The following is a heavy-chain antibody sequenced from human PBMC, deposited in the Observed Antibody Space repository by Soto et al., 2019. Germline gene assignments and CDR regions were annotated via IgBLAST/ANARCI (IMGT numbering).Heavy chain of an antibody. V-gene: IGHV3-23*01. Sequence: EVPLLESGGGLIQPGGSLRLSCAASGFTFSSYAMNWVRQAPGKGLEWVSTIKASGVSTYYADSVKGRFTISRDNSKNTLYLHMISRRAEDTAIFDCAKSGPYVYGSGNLALGRAWGQGTLVTVSS. CDR2: IKASGVST. CDR1: GFTFSSYA. CDR3: AKSGPYVYGSGNLALGRA. D-gene: IGHD3-10*01. J-gene: IGHJ5*02.